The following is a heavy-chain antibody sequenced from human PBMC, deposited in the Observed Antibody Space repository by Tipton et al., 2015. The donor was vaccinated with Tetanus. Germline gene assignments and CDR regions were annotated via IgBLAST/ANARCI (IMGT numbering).Heavy chain of an antibody. CDR1: GGSLSRYY. J-gene: IGHJ5*02. CDR3: ARGTWLYTSTYHRHWLDP. CDR2: VDDSGST. Sequence: TLSLTCAVYGGSLSRYYWTWIRQPPGKGLGWIGEVDDSGSTNYSPYLESRVTISLHTSKNEFSLTLSSVTAADTAVYYCARGTWLYTSTYHRHWLDPWGQGTLVTVSS. D-gene: IGHD6-13*01. V-gene: IGHV4-34*01.